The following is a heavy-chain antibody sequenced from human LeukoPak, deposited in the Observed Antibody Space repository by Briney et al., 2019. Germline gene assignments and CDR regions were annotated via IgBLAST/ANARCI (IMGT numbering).Heavy chain of an antibody. CDR1: GFPFNAYW. J-gene: IGHJ4*02. CDR3: ARSLPYGTTWYGRSDF. V-gene: IGHV3-7*03. Sequence: GGSLRLSCAASGFPFNAYWMTWVRQAPGKGLEWVANIRQDGDTKYYVDSVKGRFTISRDNAMNSLYLQVNSLRAEDTAIYYCARSLPYGTTWYGRSDFWGQGTLVTVSS. CDR2: IRQDGDTK. D-gene: IGHD6-13*01.